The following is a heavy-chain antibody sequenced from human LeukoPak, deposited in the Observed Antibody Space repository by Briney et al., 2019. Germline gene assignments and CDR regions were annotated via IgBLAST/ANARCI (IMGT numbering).Heavy chain of an antibody. V-gene: IGHV3-30*03. Sequence: PGGSLRLSCAASGFTFSSYGMSWVRQAPGKGLEWVAVISYDGSNKYYADSVKGRFTISRDNSKNTLYLQMNSLRAEDTAVYYCARERMAQSYFDYWGQGTLVTVSS. J-gene: IGHJ4*02. CDR1: GFTFSSYG. CDR2: ISYDGSNK. D-gene: IGHD5-24*01. CDR3: ARERMAQSYFDY.